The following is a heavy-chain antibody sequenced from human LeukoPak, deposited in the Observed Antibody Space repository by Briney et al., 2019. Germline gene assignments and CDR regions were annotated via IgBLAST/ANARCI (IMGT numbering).Heavy chain of an antibody. J-gene: IGHJ3*02. D-gene: IGHD2-2*02. V-gene: IGHV4-30-4*08. CDR1: GGSISSGDYY. CDR3: ARGYCSSTSCYKRWAFDI. Sequence: KSSETLSLTCTVSGGSISSGDYYWSWIRQPPGKGLEWIGYIYYSGSTYYNPSLKSRVTISVDTSKNQFSLKLSSVTAADTAVYYCARGYCSSTSCYKRWAFDIWGQGTMVTVSS. CDR2: IYYSGST.